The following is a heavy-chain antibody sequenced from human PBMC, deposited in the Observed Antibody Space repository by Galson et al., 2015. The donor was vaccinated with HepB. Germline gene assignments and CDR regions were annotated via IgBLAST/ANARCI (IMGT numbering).Heavy chain of an antibody. CDR1: GGAFDTPA. CDR2: ISGNGDST. J-gene: IGHJ5*01. CDR3: AKGYGLFDS. D-gene: IGHD5-18*01. V-gene: IGHV3-23*01. Sequence: SLRLAGAAAGGAFDTPAMSWVRQAPGRGVEWMSGISGNGDSTFYAGSVKGRFTVSRDNSNNMLYLQMNSLRAEDAGLYFCAKGYGLFDSWGQGILVTVSS.